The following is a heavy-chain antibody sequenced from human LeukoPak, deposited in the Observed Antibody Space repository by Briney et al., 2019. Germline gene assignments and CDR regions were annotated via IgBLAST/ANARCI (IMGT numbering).Heavy chain of an antibody. D-gene: IGHD3-10*01. CDR1: GGSFSGYY. J-gene: IGHJ5*02. CDR2: INHRGST. Sequence: SETLSLTCAVYGGSFSGYYWSWIRQPPGKGLEWIGEINHRGSTNYNPSLTSRVTISVDTSKNQFSLKLSSVTAADTAVYYCARGRNVLLWFGEPRNWFDPWGQGTLVTVSS. V-gene: IGHV4-34*01. CDR3: ARGRNVLLWFGEPRNWFDP.